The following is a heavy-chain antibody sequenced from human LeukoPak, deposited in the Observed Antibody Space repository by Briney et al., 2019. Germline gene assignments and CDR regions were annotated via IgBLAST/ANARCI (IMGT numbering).Heavy chain of an antibody. CDR1: GFTFSSYE. D-gene: IGHD2-2*01. CDR3: ARERYCSSTSCPHGDLDY. CDR2: IGVSGSTM. V-gene: IGHV3-48*03. Sequence: GGSLRLSCAASGFTFSSYEMNWVRQAPGKGLEWVSYIGVSGSTMYYAESVKGRFTISRDNAKNSLYLQMNSLRAEDTAVYYCARERYCSSTSCPHGDLDYWGQGTLASVSS. J-gene: IGHJ4*02.